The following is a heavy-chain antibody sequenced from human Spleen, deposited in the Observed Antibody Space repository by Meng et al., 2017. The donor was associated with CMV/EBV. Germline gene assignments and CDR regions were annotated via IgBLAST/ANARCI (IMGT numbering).Heavy chain of an antibody. CDR2: ISSSSSYI. J-gene: IGHJ6*02. V-gene: IGHV3-21*04. CDR1: GFTFSSYS. CDR3: ARERGSDVFYYYYAMDV. Sequence: GESLKISCAASGFTFSSYSMNWVRQAPGKGLEWVSSISSSSSYIYYADSVKGRFTISRDNAKNSLYLQMNSLRAEDTAVYYCARERGSDVFYYYYAMDVWGQGTTVTVSS. D-gene: IGHD3-10*01.